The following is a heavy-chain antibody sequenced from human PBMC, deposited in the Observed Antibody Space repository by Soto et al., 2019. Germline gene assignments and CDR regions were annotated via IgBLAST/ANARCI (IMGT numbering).Heavy chain of an antibody. J-gene: IGHJ5*02. CDR3: ARDGGYCSGGSCYSFVLWFDP. CDR2: IIPILGIA. Sequence: ASVKVSCKASGGTFSSYTISWVRQAPGQGLEWMGRIIPILGIANYAQKFQGRVTITADKSTSTAYMELSSLRSEDTAVYYCARDGGYCSGGSCYSFVLWFDPWGQGTLVTVSS. V-gene: IGHV1-69*04. D-gene: IGHD2-15*01. CDR1: GGTFSSYT.